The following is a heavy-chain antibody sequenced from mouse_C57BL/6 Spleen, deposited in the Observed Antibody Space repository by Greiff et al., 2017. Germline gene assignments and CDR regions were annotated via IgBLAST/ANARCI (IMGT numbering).Heavy chain of an antibody. CDR2: IYPGSGST. V-gene: IGHV1-55*01. D-gene: IGHD1-1*01. J-gene: IGHJ4*01. CDR1: GYTFTSYW. Sequence: QVHVKQPGAELVKPGASVKMSCKASGYTFTSYWITWVKQRPGQGLEWIGDIYPGSGSTNYNEKFKSKATLTVDTSSSTAYMQLSSLTSEDSAVYYCARVVPYAMDYWGQGTSVTVSS. CDR3: ARVVPYAMDY.